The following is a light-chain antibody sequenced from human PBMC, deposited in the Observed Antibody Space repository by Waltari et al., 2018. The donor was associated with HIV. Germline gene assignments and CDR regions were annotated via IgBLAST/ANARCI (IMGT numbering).Light chain of an antibody. J-gene: IGKJ2*01. V-gene: IGKV3-20*01. CDR1: QSISSSY. Sequence: EIVLTQSPGTLSLSPGDRATLSCRASQSISSSYLVWYPPKPGPAPRLRMSGSSNTATGIPDRFSGSGSGTEFTLTISRLEPEDFAVYYWQQYGGSPLYTFGQGTKLEIK. CDR3: QQYGGSPLYT. CDR2: GSS.